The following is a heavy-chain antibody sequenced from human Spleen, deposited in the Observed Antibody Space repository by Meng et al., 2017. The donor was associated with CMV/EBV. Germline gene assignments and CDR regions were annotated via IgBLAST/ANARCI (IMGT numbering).Heavy chain of an antibody. Sequence: GESLKISCAASGFTFSSYAMSWVRQAPGKGLEWVSVIYSGGSSTYYADSVKGRFTISRDNSKNTLYLQMNIPRAEDTAVYYCAKDVMSGWEFLSYYYYGLDVWGQGTTVTVSS. D-gene: IGHD1-26*01. V-gene: IGHV3-23*03. CDR2: IYSGGSST. CDR3: AKDVMSGWEFLSYYYYGLDV. CDR1: GFTFSSYA. J-gene: IGHJ6*02.